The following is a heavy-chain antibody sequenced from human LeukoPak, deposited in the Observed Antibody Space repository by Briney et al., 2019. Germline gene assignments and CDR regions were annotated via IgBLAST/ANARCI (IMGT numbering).Heavy chain of an antibody. Sequence: TGGSLRLSCAASGFTFSSYAMHWVRQAPGKGLEWVAVISYDGSNKYYADSVKGRFTISRDNSKNTLYLQMNSLRAEDTAVYYCARWTYYDILTGYYLSFDYWGQGTLVTVSS. J-gene: IGHJ4*02. CDR3: ARWTYYDILTGYYLSFDY. CDR1: GFTFSSYA. V-gene: IGHV3-30-3*01. D-gene: IGHD3-9*01. CDR2: ISYDGSNK.